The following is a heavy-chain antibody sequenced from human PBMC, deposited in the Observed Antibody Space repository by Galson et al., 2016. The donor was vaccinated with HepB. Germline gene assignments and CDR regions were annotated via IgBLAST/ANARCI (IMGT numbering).Heavy chain of an antibody. J-gene: IGHJ6*02. CDR1: GGDFSKYA. D-gene: IGHD1-26*01. CDR3: AREREGAAGYYYYGMDV. CDR2: IIPIFGPA. Sequence: SVKVSCKASGGDFSKYAIGWVRQAPGQGLEWMGGIIPIFGPADYAQKFLGRVTMTADESTSTAYMELSSLRSEDAAVYYCAREREGAAGYYYYGMDVWGQGTPVTVSS. V-gene: IGHV1-69*13.